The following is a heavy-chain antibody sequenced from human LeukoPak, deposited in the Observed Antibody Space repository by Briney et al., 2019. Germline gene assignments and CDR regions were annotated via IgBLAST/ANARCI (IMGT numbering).Heavy chain of an antibody. J-gene: IGHJ4*02. CDR3: ARDKVTY. CDR1: GFTFSNYW. Sequence: GGSLRLSCAASGFTFSNYWMSWVRQPPGKGLEWVAHINKDGSEKYYVDSVKGRFTISRDNAKNSLYLQMNSLRVEDTAVYYCARDKVTYWGQGTLVTVSS. V-gene: IGHV3-7*01. CDR2: INKDGSEK.